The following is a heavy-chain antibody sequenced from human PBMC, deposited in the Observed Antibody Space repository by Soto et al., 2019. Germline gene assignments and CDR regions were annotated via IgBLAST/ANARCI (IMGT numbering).Heavy chain of an antibody. CDR3: ARVGYYYGSGNLDYFDY. J-gene: IGHJ4*01. D-gene: IGHD3-10*01. CDR1: GFTFSSYS. CDR2: ISSSSSTI. V-gene: IGHV3-48*01. Sequence: PGGSLRLSCAASGFTFSSYSMNWVRQAPGKGLEWVSYISSSSSTIYYADSVKGRFTISRDNAKNSLYLQMNSLRAEDTAVYYCARVGYYYGSGNLDYFDYWGQGNPGHRLL.